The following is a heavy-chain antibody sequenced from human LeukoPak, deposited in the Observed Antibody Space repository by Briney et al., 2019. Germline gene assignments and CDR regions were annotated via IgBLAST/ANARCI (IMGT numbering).Heavy chain of an antibody. Sequence: GGSLRLSCAASGLTFTSYSMNWVRQAPGKGLEWVSSITSSSSYIYYADSVKGRFTISRDNAKNSLYLQMNSLRAEDTAVYYCARVHDRVATMPVDYLGQGALVADCS. CDR2: ITSSSSYI. CDR3: ARVHDRVATMPVDY. J-gene: IGHJ4*02. D-gene: IGHD5-12*01. V-gene: IGHV3-21*01. CDR1: GLTFTSYS.